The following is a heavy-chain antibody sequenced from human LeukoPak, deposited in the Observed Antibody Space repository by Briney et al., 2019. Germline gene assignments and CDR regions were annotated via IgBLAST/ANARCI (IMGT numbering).Heavy chain of an antibody. CDR2: ISSSGSTI. CDR3: ARAEWYYYGSGSYYNALDY. V-gene: IGHV3-48*04. J-gene: IGHJ4*02. D-gene: IGHD3-10*01. Sequence: GGSLRLSCAASGFTFSNYWIYWVRQAPGKGLEWVSYISSSGSTIYYADSVKGRFTISRDNAKNSLYLQMNSLRAEDTAVYYCARAEWYYYGSGSYYNALDYWGQGTLVTVSS. CDR1: GFTFSNYW.